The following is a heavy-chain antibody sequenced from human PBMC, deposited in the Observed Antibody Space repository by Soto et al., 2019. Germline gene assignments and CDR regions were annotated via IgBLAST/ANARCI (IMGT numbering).Heavy chain of an antibody. CDR2: INIDGNSI. V-gene: IGHV3-74*01. D-gene: IGHD7-27*01. J-gene: IGHJ4*02. CDR1: GFSFSTYW. Sequence: GGSLRLSCVTSGFSFSTYWMHWVRQTPGRGLVWVSRINIDGNSINYADSVKGRFTISRDNAKNTLYLQMNSLTVEDTAVYFCARDLTGLVFDEWGQGALVTVSS. CDR3: ARDLTGLVFDE.